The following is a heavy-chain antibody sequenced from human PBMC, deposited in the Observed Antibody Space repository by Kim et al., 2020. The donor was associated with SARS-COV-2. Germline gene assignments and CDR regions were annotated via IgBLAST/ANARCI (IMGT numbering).Heavy chain of an antibody. D-gene: IGHD6-6*01. V-gene: IGHV3-30*01. J-gene: IGHJ5*02. Sequence: DSGKGRFTISRDNSKNALYRQMNSLRAEDTAVYYCARDFEASSKGNWFDPWGQGTLVTVSS. CDR3: ARDFEASSKGNWFDP.